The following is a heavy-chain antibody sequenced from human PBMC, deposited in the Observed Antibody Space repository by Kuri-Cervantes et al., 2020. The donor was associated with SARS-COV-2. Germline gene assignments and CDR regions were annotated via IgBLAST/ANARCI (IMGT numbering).Heavy chain of an antibody. V-gene: IGHV3-23*01. Sequence: GESLKISCAASGFTFSSYAMSWVRQAPGKGLEWVSGISWNSGSIGYADSVKGRFTISRDNSKNTLYLQMNSLRAEDTAVYYCARDFDYGGNSNYFDYWGQGTLVTVSS. CDR2: ISWNSGSI. J-gene: IGHJ4*02. D-gene: IGHD4-23*01. CDR1: GFTFSSYA. CDR3: ARDFDYGGNSNYFDY.